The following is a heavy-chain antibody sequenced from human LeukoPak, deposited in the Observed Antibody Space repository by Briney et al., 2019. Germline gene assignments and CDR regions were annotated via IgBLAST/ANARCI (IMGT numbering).Heavy chain of an antibody. CDR2: ISSSSSYI. Sequence: GGSLRLSCAASGFTFSSYSMNWVRQAPGKGLEWVSSISSSSSYIYYADSVKGRFTISRDNAKNSLYLQMNGLRAEDTALYYCVKDTRLTMAAPGQAFDIWGQGTMVIVSS. CDR1: GFTFSSYS. D-gene: IGHD6-13*01. V-gene: IGHV3-21*04. CDR3: VKDTRLTMAAPGQAFDI. J-gene: IGHJ3*02.